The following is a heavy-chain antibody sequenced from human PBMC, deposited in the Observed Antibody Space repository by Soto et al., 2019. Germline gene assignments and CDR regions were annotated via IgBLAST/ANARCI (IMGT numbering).Heavy chain of an antibody. CDR1: GYTFTSYA. D-gene: IGHD1-26*01. J-gene: IGHJ6*02. CDR2: INAGNGNT. V-gene: IGHV1-3*01. CDR3: ARDLGAYYYYYGMDV. Sequence: QVQLVQSGAEVKKPGASVKVSCKASGYTFTSYAMHWVRQAPGQRLEWMGWINAGNGNTKYSQKFRGIVTITRDTSASTAHMELSTLRSEDTAVYYCARDLGAYYYYYGMDVWGQGTTVTVSS.